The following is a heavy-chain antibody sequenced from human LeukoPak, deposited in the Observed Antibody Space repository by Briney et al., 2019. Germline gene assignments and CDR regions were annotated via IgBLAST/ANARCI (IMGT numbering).Heavy chain of an antibody. J-gene: IGHJ5*02. CDR1: GFNFVKYW. D-gene: IGHD2-2*01. Sequence: GGSLRLPCAPSGFNFVKYWMTWVRQVPGKGLEWVANIKDDGSQKYYVDSVKGRFTISRDNGRKSLYLQMNSLRGEDTAIYYCARDTSRGFDPWGQGTLVTVSS. V-gene: IGHV3-7*01. CDR2: IKDDGSQK. CDR3: ARDTSRGFDP.